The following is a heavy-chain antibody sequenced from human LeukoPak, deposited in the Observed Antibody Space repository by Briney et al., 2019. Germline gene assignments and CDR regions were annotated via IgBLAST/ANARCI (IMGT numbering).Heavy chain of an antibody. V-gene: IGHV4-34*01. Sequence: SETLSLTCAVYGGSFSGYYWSWIRQPPGKGLEWIGEINHSGSTNYNPSLKSRVTISVDTSKNQFSLKLSSVTAADTAVYYCARHEVDGSSWLYYYYGMDVWGQGTTVTVSS. CDR2: INHSGST. J-gene: IGHJ6*02. CDR1: GGSFSGYY. CDR3: ARHEVDGSSWLYYYYGMDV. D-gene: IGHD6-13*01.